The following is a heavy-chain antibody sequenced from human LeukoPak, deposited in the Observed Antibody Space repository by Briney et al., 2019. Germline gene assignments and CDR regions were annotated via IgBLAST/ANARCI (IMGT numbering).Heavy chain of an antibody. CDR3: ASMYSSGWYGRYFDL. CDR1: GGSISSSSYY. CDR2: IYYSGST. J-gene: IGHJ2*01. V-gene: IGHV4-39*01. Sequence: PSETLSLTCTVSGGSISSSSYYWGWIRQPPGKGLEWIGSIYYSGSTYYNPSLKRRVTISVDTSKNQFSLKLSSVTAADTAVYYCASMYSSGWYGRYFDLWGRGTLVTVSS. D-gene: IGHD6-19*01.